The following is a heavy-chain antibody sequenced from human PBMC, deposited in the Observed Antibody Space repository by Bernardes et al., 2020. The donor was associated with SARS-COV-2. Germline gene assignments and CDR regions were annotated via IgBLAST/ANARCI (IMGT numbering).Heavy chain of an antibody. V-gene: IGHV3-23*01. J-gene: IGHJ6*02. CDR3: ARDYLYSSSSGASPIREKPNYYYGMDV. CDR2: ISGSGGST. CDR1: GFTFSSYA. Sequence: GGSLRLSCAASGFTFSSYAMSWVRQAPGKGLEWVSAISGSGGSTYYADSVKGRFTISRDNAKNSLYLQMNSLRAEDTAVYYCARDYLYSSSSGASPIREKPNYYYGMDVWGQGTTVTVSS. D-gene: IGHD6-6*01.